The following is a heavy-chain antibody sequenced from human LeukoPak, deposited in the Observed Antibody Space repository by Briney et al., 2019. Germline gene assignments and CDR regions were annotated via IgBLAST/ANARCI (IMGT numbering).Heavy chain of an antibody. CDR2: ISATGGTT. Sequence: GGSLRLSCAASGFTFSSYSMNWVRQAPGKGLEWVSAISATGGTTYYADSVKGRFTISRDNSKNTLYLQIHFLRAEDTALYYCAGGNGWSPGYWGQGTLVTVSS. D-gene: IGHD6-19*01. CDR1: GFTFSSYS. J-gene: IGHJ4*02. CDR3: AGGNGWSPGY. V-gene: IGHV3-23*01.